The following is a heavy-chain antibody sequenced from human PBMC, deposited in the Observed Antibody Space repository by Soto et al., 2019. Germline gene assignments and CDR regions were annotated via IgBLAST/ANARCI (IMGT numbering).Heavy chain of an antibody. D-gene: IGHD6-13*01. CDR3: AKGHRLAAAGYDAFDI. CDR1: GFTFSSYA. V-gene: IGHV3-23*01. J-gene: IGHJ3*02. CDR2: ISGSGGST. Sequence: LRLSCAASGFTFSSYAMSWVRQAPGKGLEWVSAISGSGGSTYYADSVKGRFTISRDNSKNTLYLQMNSLRAEDTAVYYCAKGHRLAAAGYDAFDIWGQGTMVTVSS.